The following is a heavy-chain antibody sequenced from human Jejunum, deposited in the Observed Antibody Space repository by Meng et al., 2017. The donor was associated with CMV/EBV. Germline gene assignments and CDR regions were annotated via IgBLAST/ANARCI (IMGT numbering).Heavy chain of an antibody. J-gene: IGHJ4*02. CDR1: FRFSRYG. CDR3: ATDYRRGAGPN. D-gene: IGHD6-13*01. CDR2: ISTSSSTI. Sequence: FRFSRYGMSWVRQAPGKGLEWVSYISTSSSTIYYADSVKGRFTLSRDNAKKSLYLQMNSLRAADTAVYYCATDYRRGAGPNWGQGTLVTVSS. V-gene: IGHV3-48*04.